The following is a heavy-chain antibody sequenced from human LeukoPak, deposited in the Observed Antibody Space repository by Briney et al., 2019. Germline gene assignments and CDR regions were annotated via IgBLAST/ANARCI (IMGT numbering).Heavy chain of an antibody. Sequence: ASVKVSCKASGYTFTTHYIHWVRQAPGQGLEWMGIINPSDGGASYAQKFQGRLTMTRDTSTSTVYMELSSLRSEDTAVYYCASYGGYSYGYDPDAFDIWGQGTMVTVSS. J-gene: IGHJ3*02. V-gene: IGHV1-46*01. D-gene: IGHD5-18*01. CDR3: ASYGGYSYGYDPDAFDI. CDR1: GYTFTTHY. CDR2: INPSDGGA.